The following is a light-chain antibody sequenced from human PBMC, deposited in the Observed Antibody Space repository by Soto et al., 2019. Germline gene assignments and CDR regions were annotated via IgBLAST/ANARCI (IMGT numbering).Light chain of an antibody. J-gene: IGKJ2*01. CDR1: LTISSY. CDR2: AAS. V-gene: IGKV1-39*01. Sequence: DIQKTQSPSSLSAFFGDRVTITCLASLTISSYLNWYQQKSGKAPKLLISAASSLESGVPPRFSGSGSGTDFTLTITSLQPEDFATYYCQQAKSFPYTFGQGSEVDIK. CDR3: QQAKSFPYT.